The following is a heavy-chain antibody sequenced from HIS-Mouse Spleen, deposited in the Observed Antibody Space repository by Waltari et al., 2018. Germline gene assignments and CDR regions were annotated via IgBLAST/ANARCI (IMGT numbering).Heavy chain of an antibody. V-gene: IGHV4-39*07. CDR2: IYYSGST. CDR1: GGPISSSSYY. Sequence: QLQLQESGPGLVKPSETLSLTCTVSGGPISSSSYYWGWIRQPPGKGLEWIGSIYYSGSTSDNPSLTSRVTISVDTSKNQFSLKLSSVTAADTAVYYCAREIPYSSSWYDWYFDLWGRGTLVTVSS. J-gene: IGHJ2*01. D-gene: IGHD6-13*01. CDR3: AREIPYSSSWYDWYFDL.